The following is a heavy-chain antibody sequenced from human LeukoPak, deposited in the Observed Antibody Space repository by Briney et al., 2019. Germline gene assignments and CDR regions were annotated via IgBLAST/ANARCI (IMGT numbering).Heavy chain of an antibody. J-gene: IGHJ4*02. CDR3: ARATTVTAFDY. V-gene: IGHV4-4*07. CDR1: GDSISYFY. D-gene: IGHD4-17*01. CDR2: TSSSGNT. Sequence: SETLSLTCSVSGDSISYFYWSWIRQAAGKGLEWIGRTSSSGNTDYNASLKSRVTMSVDTSKNQLSLKVISVTAADTAVYYCARATTVTAFDYWGQGTLVTVSS.